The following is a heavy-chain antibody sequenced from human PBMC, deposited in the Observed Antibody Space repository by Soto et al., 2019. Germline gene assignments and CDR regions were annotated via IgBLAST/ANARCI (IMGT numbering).Heavy chain of an antibody. Sequence: SVKVSCKASGGTFSSYAISWVRQAPGQGLEWMGGIIPIFGTANYAQKFQGRVTITADESTSTAYMELSSLRSEDTAVYYCARDDYYDSSGYKSFDYWGQGTLVTVSS. CDR2: IIPIFGTA. CDR1: GGTFSSYA. V-gene: IGHV1-69*13. CDR3: ARDDYYDSSGYKSFDY. D-gene: IGHD3-22*01. J-gene: IGHJ4*02.